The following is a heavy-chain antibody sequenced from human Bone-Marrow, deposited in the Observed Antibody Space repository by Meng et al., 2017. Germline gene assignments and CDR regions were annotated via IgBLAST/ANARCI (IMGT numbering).Heavy chain of an antibody. D-gene: IGHD3-3*01. V-gene: IGHV1-18*01. CDR1: GYTFTSYG. CDR3: ARDKDGYDFWSGSEDWFDP. CDR2: ISAYNGNT. Sequence: ASVKVSCKASGYTFTSYGISWVRQAPGQGLEWMGWISAYNGNTNYAQKLQGRVTMTTDTSTSTAYMELRSLRSDDTAVYYCARDKDGYDFWSGSEDWFDPWGQGTLVTVS. J-gene: IGHJ5*02.